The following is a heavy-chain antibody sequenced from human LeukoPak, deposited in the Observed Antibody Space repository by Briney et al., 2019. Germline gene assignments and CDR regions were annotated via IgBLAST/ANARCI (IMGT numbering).Heavy chain of an antibody. CDR3: ANDLGWIQLNLG. D-gene: IGHD5-18*01. CDR1: GFTFSNFA. J-gene: IGHJ4*02. CDR2: ITGNGATT. V-gene: IGHV3-23*01. Sequence: GGSLRLSCAASGFTFSNFAMHWVRQAPGKGLEWVSGITGNGATTYYADSVKGRFTISRDNSRNTVYLQMNSLRAEDTAVYYCANDLGWIQLNLGRGQGTLVTVSS.